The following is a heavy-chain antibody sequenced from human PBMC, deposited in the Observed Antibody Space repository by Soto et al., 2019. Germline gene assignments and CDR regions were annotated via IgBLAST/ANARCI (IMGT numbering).Heavy chain of an antibody. CDR2: IWYDGSNK. J-gene: IGHJ5*02. Sequence: GGSLRLSCAASGFTFSSDGMHWVRQAPGKGLEWVAVIWYDGSNKYYADSVKGRFTISRDNSKNTLYLQMNSLRPEDTAMYYCAKDNDLNPWGQGTLVTGSS. CDR3: AKDNDLNP. V-gene: IGHV3-30*02. D-gene: IGHD1-1*01. CDR1: GFTFSSDG.